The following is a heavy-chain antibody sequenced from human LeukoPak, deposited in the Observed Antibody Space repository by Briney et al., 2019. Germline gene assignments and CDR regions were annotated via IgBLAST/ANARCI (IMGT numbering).Heavy chain of an antibody. D-gene: IGHD3-3*01. CDR1: GYTFTGYY. V-gene: IGHV1-18*04. CDR2: ISAYNGNT. J-gene: IGHJ4*02. CDR3: ARVDDSGYDFWSGYYQ. Sequence: GASVKVSCKASGYTFTGYYMHWVRQAPGQGLEWMGWISAYNGNTNYAQKLQGRVTMTTDTSTSTAYMELRSLRSDDTAVYYCARVDDSGYDFWSGYYQWGQGTLVTVSS.